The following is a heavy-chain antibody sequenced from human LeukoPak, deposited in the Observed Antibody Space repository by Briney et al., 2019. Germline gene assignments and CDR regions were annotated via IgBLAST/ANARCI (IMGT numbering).Heavy chain of an antibody. D-gene: IGHD6-13*01. CDR2: IYSGGST. J-gene: IGHJ4*02. V-gene: IGHV3-53*01. Sequence: GGSLRLSCAASGFTVSSNYMSWVRQAPGKGLEWVSVIYSGGSTYYADSVKGRFTISRDNSKNTLYLQMNSLRAEDTAVYYCARLIAAAGPEGGYFDYWGQGTLVTVSS. CDR3: ARLIAAAGPEGGYFDY. CDR1: GFTVSSNY.